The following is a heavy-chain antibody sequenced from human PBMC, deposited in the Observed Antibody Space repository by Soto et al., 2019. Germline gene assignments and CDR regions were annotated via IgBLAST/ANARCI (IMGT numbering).Heavy chain of an antibody. CDR2: ISSSSSTI. D-gene: IGHD4-17*01. Sequence: GGSLRLSCAAPGFTFSSYSMNWVRQAPGRGLEWVSYISSSSSTIYYADSVKGRFTISRDNAKNSLYLQMNSLRDEDTAVYYCARAAATVAPYYYYGMDVWGQGTTVTVSS. V-gene: IGHV3-48*02. CDR3: ARAAATVAPYYYYGMDV. CDR1: GFTFSSYS. J-gene: IGHJ6*02.